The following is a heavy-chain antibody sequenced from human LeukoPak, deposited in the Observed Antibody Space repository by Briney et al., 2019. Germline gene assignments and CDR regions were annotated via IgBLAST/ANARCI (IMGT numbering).Heavy chain of an antibody. J-gene: IGHJ4*02. CDR3: AGNYDSWTGLNY. CDR2: IGNKASNYAT. Sequence: GGFLRLSCAASGFTFSGSAMHWVRQASGKGLEWVGHIGNKASNYATDYAPSLKGRFTISRDDSKDTAYLQVNSPKPEDTAVYYCAGNYDSWTGLNYWGLGTLVTVSS. CDR1: GFTFSGSA. D-gene: IGHD3-3*01. V-gene: IGHV3-73*01.